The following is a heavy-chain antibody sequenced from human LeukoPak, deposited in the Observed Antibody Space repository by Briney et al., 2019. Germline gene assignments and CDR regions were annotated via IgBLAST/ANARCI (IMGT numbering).Heavy chain of an antibody. D-gene: IGHD5-12*01. J-gene: IGHJ4*02. CDR3: ARSDPGLDYFDY. CDR2: INAGNGNT. Sequence: ASVKVSCKASGYTFTSYAMHWVRQAPGQRLEWMGWINAGNGNTKYSQKFQGRVTITRDTSASTAYMELSSLRSEDTAVYYCARSDPGLDYFDYWDQGTLVTVSS. CDR1: GYTFTSYA. V-gene: IGHV1-3*01.